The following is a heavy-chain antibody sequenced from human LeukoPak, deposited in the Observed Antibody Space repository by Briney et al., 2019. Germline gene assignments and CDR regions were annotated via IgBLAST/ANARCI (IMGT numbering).Heavy chain of an antibody. CDR2: INNSGST. CDR3: ARVPGSGIFDY. CDR1: GGSFSGYY. Sequence: SETLSLTCAVYGGSFSGYYWSWIRQPPGKGLEWIGEINNSGSTNYNPSLKSRVTISVDTSKNQFSLKLSSVTAADTAVYYCARVPGSGIFDYWGQGTLVTVSS. D-gene: IGHD3-10*01. J-gene: IGHJ4*02. V-gene: IGHV4-34*01.